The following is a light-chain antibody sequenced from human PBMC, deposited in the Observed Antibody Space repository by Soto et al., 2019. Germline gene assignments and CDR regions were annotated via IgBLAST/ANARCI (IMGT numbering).Light chain of an antibody. J-gene: IGKJ4*01. V-gene: IGKV3-15*01. CDR3: QQFSNWPLT. CDR1: YDLSSR. Sequence: ERVLMSVAAAPSMKQGERATLSCRASYDLSSRLAWYQQKPGQAPRLLIFDASTRATGVPATFSGGGSGTKVTLPNSGLHFADFAVYFCQQFSNWPLTFGGGTRVDIK. CDR2: DAS.